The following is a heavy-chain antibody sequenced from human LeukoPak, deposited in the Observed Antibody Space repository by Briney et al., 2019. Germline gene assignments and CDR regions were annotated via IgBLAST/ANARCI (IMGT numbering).Heavy chain of an antibody. Sequence: NPSETLSLTCTVSGGSISSYYWSWIRQPPGKGLEWIGYIYYSGSTNYNPSLKSRVTISVDTSKKQFSLKLSSVTAADTAVYYCAREGPMRGYFDYWGQGTLVTVSS. CDR2: IYYSGST. CDR3: AREGPMRGYFDY. V-gene: IGHV4-59*12. J-gene: IGHJ4*02. CDR1: GGSISSYY.